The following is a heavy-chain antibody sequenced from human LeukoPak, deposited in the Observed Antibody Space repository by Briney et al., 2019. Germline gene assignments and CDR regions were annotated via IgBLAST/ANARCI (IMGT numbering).Heavy chain of an antibody. V-gene: IGHV3-48*03. CDR3: ARSHETRRSLEY. CDR1: GFSFSSYE. J-gene: IGHJ4*02. Sequence: PGGSLRLSCAGYGFSFSSYEMNWVRQAPGKGLEWVSYIDSGGSLIYYADSVKGRFTISRDNAKNSLYLQMNSLRAEDTAVYYCARSHETRRSLEYWGQGALLTVSS. CDR2: IDSGGSLI.